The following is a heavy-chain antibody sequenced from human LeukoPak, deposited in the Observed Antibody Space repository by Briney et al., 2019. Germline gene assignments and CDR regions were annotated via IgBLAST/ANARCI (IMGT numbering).Heavy chain of an antibody. CDR2: ISSSGDST. D-gene: IGHD6-6*01. Sequence: GGSLRLSCAASGFTFSSYAINWVRQAPGKGLEWVSVISSSGDSTYYADSVKGWFTISRDNSKNTLYLQMSSLRAEDTAVYYCAKALTEQFVRKGVDYWGQGTLVTVSS. J-gene: IGHJ4*02. CDR3: AKALTEQFVRKGVDY. CDR1: GFTFSSYA. V-gene: IGHV3-23*01.